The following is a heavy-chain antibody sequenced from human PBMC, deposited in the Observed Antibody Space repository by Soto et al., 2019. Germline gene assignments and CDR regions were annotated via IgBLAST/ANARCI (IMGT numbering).Heavy chain of an antibody. V-gene: IGHV5-51*01. J-gene: IGHJ5*01. Sequence: GESLKISCKGSGYSFNSYWIGWVRQMPGKGLEWMGIIYPGDSESRYSLSLQGQVTMTTDTSTSTAYMELRSLKFDDTAVYYCARAYCSGDTCYDSWGHGTLVTVSS. CDR2: IYPGDSES. CDR3: ARAYCSGDTCYDS. D-gene: IGHD2-15*01. CDR1: GYSFNSYW.